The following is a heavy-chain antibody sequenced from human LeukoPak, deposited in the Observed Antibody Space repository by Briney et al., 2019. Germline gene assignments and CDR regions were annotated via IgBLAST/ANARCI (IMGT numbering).Heavy chain of an antibody. Sequence: GGSLRLSCAASGFTFSSYGMHWVRQAPGKGLEWVAVISYDGSNKYYADSVKGRFTISRDNAKNSLYLQMNSLRAEDTAVYYCARGGSTSHYWGQGTLVTVSS. D-gene: IGHD2-2*01. V-gene: IGHV3-30*03. CDR3: ARGGSTSHY. CDR1: GFTFSSYG. J-gene: IGHJ4*02. CDR2: ISYDGSNK.